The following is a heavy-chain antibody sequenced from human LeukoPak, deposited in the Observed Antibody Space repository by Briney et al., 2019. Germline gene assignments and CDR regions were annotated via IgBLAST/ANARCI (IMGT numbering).Heavy chain of an antibody. J-gene: IGHJ4*02. Sequence: SVTLSCTGAVYGGSFSGFYWSWIRQPPGKGLKGCGELNHSGSTNYNPSLNSRATISVDPSKSHFSLKLRSGTAADTAVYCCAGGKTPVTTPRGFGYWGKEPL. CDR3: AGGKTPVTTPRGFGY. V-gene: IGHV4-34*01. CDR2: LNHSGST. D-gene: IGHD4-17*01. CDR1: GGSFSGFY.